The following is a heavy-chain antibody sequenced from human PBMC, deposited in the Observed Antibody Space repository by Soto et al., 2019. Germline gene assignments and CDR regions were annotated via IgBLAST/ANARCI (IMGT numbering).Heavy chain of an antibody. CDR3: VRDASGGSYLNYFDL. J-gene: IGHJ5*02. CDR1: GFTFSTYS. D-gene: IGHD6-19*01. CDR2: VSSHSSTT. Sequence: PGGSLRLSCAASGFTFSTYSMNWVRQAPGKGLEWVSYVSSHSSTTYYADSVKGRSSISRDNAENSLYLQMNSLRDEDTAVYYCVRDASGGSYLNYFDLWGQGTLVNVSS. V-gene: IGHV3-48*02.